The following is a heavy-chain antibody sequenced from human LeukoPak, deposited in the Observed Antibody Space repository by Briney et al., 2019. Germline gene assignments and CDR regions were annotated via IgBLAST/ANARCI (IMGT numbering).Heavy chain of an antibody. V-gene: IGHV1-69*04. Sequence: SVKVSCKASGGTFISYAISWVRQAPGQGLEWMGRIIPILGIANYAQKFQGRVTITADKSTSTAYMELSSLRSEDTAVYYCARDLRDGYNEVDNWGQGTLVTVSS. CDR1: GGTFISYA. CDR2: IIPILGIA. D-gene: IGHD5-12*01. CDR3: ARDLRDGYNEVDN. J-gene: IGHJ4*02.